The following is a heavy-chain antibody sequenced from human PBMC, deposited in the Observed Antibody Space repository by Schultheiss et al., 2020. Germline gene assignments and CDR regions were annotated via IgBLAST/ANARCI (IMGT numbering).Heavy chain of an antibody. CDR3: ARGNWGWPYYFDY. CDR1: GGTFSSYA. Sequence: SVKVSCKASGGTFSSYAISWVRQAPGQGLEWMGGIIPIFGTANYAQKFQGRVTITADKSTSTAYMELSRLRSDDTAVYYCARGNWGWPYYFDYWGQGTLVTVSS. CDR2: IIPIFGTA. D-gene: IGHD7-27*01. J-gene: IGHJ4*02. V-gene: IGHV1-69*06.